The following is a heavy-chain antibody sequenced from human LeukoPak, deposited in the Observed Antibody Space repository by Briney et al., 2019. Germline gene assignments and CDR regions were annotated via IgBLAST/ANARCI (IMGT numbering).Heavy chain of an antibody. D-gene: IGHD5-18*01. CDR1: GFTVGSNY. CDR2: IYSGGST. CDR3: ARAHRTGRGYSYGFFDY. J-gene: IGHJ4*02. V-gene: IGHV3-53*01. Sequence: PGGSLRLSCAASGFTVGSNYMSWVRQAPGKGLEWVSVIYSGGSTYYADSVKGRFTISRDNSKNTLYLQMNSLRAEDTAVYYCARAHRTGRGYSYGFFDYWGQGTLVTVSS.